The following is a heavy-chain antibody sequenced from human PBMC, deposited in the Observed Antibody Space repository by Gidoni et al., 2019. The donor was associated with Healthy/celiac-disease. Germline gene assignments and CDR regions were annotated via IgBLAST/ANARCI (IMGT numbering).Heavy chain of an antibody. CDR2: IKQDGSEK. Sequence: EVQLVESGGGLVQPGGSLRLSCAASGFTFSSYWMSWVRQAPGKGLEWVAKIKQDGSEKYYVDSVKGRFTISRDNAKNSLYLQMNSLRAEDTAVYYCARDVSGLPYYLDYWGQGTLVTVSS. J-gene: IGHJ4*02. V-gene: IGHV3-7*01. CDR1: GFTFSSYW. D-gene: IGHD2-15*01. CDR3: ARDVSGLPYYLDY.